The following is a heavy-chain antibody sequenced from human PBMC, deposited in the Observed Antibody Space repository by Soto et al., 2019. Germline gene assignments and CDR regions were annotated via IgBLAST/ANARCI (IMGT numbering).Heavy chain of an antibody. CDR2: IYYSGST. CDR3: ARHVHDFWSGSWPYGMHV. J-gene: IGHJ6*02. CDR1: GGSISSSSYY. D-gene: IGHD3-3*01. V-gene: IGHV4-39*01. Sequence: SETLSLTCTVSGGSISSSSYYWGWIRQPPGKGLEWIGSIYYSGSTYYNPSLKSRVTISVDTSKNQFSLKLSSVTAADTAVYYCARHVHDFWSGSWPYGMHVWCQATTVTLSS.